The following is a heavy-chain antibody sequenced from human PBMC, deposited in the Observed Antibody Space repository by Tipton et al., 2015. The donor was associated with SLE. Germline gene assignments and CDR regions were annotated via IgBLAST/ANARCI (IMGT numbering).Heavy chain of an antibody. J-gene: IGHJ4*02. V-gene: IGHV4-59*08. CDR1: GGSISTYY. Sequence: TLSLTCTVSGGSISTYYWSWIRQPPGKTLEWIGYVFHDGTTNYNPSLKSRVTMSVDTSKNQFSLRLTSVTAADTALYYCARVRDYSGYDALDFWGQGSLVTVSS. CDR3: ARVRDYSGYDALDF. CDR2: VFHDGTT. D-gene: IGHD5-12*01.